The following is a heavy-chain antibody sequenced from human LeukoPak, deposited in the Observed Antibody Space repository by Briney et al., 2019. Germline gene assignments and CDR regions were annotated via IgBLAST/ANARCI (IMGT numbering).Heavy chain of an antibody. CDR2: IIPIFGTA. CDR3: ARARGGSYYYNYMDV. Sequence: ASVKVSCKASGGTFSSYAISWVRQAPGQGLEWMGGIIPIFGTANYAQKLQGRVTMTTDTSTSTAYMELRSLRSDDTAVYYCARARGGSYYYNYMDVWGKGTTVTISS. V-gene: IGHV1-69*05. J-gene: IGHJ6*03. CDR1: GGTFSSYA. D-gene: IGHD3-16*01.